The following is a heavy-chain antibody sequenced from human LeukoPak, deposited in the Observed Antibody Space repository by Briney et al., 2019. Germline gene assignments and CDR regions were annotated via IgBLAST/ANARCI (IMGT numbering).Heavy chain of an antibody. J-gene: IGHJ5*02. CDR1: GGSISSGGYY. CDR2: IYYSGST. D-gene: IGHD3-16*01. CDR3: ARPKEITFGNPSWFDP. Sequence: SETLSLTCTVSGGSISSGGYYWSWIRQHPGKGLEWIGYIYYSGSTYYNPSLKSRVTISVDTSKNQFSLKLSSVTAAHTSVYYCARPKEITFGNPSWFDPWGQGTLVTVSS. V-gene: IGHV4-31*03.